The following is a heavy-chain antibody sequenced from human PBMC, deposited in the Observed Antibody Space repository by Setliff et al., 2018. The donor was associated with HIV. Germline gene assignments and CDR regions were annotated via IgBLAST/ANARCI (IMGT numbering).Heavy chain of an antibody. V-gene: IGHV4-39*01. D-gene: IGHD3-22*01. CDR2: IYTSGGT. CDR3: ASRVYYYDESAILREEGFVP. Sequence: SETLSLTCTVSGGSISSSGYYWPWIRQPPGKGLEWIGHIYTSGGTNYNPSLKSRVTISVDTSKNQFSLKLSSVTAADTAVYYCASRVYYYDESAILREEGFVPWGQGTLVTVSS. J-gene: IGHJ5*02. CDR1: GGSISSSGYY.